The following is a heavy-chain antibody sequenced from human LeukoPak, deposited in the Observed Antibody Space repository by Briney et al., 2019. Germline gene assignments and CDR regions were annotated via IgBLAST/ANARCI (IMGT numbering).Heavy chain of an antibody. CDR2: IYTSGST. CDR1: GGSISSYY. D-gene: IGHD1-26*01. V-gene: IGHV4-4*07. CDR3: ARDSGYLYSGSYYVDY. J-gene: IGHJ4*02. Sequence: SETLSLTCTVSGGSISSYYWSWIRQPAGKGLEWIGRIYTSGSTNYNPSLKSRVTISVDTSKNQFSLKLSSVTAADTAVYYCARDSGYLYSGSYYVDYWGQGTLVTVSS.